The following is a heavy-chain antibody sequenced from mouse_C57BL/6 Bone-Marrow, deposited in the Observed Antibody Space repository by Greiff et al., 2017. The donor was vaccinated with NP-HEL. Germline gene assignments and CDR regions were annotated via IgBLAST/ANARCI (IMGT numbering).Heavy chain of an antibody. V-gene: IGHV5-6*01. CDR3: ARHPLPTPFAY. CDR2: ISSGGSYT. D-gene: IGHD2-10*01. Sequence: EVQLQESGGDLVKPGGSLKLSCAASGFTFSSYGMSWVRQTPDKRLEWVATISSGGSYTYYPDSVKGRFTISRDNAKNPLYLQMSSLKSEDTAMYYCARHPLPTPFAYWGQGTLVTVSA. CDR1: GFTFSSYG. J-gene: IGHJ3*01.